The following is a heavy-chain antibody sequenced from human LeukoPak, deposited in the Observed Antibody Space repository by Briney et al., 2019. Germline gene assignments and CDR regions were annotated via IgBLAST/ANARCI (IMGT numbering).Heavy chain of an antibody. D-gene: IGHD2-2*01. Sequence: EASVKVSCTASGYTFTNYGMNWVRQAPGQGLEWMGWINTNTGNPTYAQGFTGRLVFSLDTSVSTAYLQISSLRAEDTALYYCARDKYQLPYEIDYWGQGTLVTVSS. V-gene: IGHV7-4-1*02. J-gene: IGHJ4*02. CDR2: INTNTGNP. CDR3: ARDKYQLPYEIDY. CDR1: GYTFTNYG.